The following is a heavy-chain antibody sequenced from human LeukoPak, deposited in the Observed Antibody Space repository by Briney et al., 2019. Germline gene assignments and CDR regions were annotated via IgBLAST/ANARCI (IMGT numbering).Heavy chain of an antibody. CDR2: SYSGGSS. CDR1: GFTVSSNY. CDR3: AREEHYRRYFAL. V-gene: IGHV3-53*01. Sequence: GRSLRLSCAASGFTVSSNYMSWVRQAPGKGLEWVSVSYSGGSSYYADSVKGRFTISRDNSKNTLYLQMNSLRAEDTAVYFCAREEHYRRYFALWGRGTLVTVSS. J-gene: IGHJ2*01. D-gene: IGHD3-16*02.